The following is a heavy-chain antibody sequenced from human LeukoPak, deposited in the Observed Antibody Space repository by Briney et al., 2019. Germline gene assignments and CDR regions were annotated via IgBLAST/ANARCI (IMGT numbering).Heavy chain of an antibody. CDR3: ASDSSRWTAGYFQH. CDR1: GYSFTSYW. V-gene: IGHV5-51*01. Sequence: GESLKISCKGSGYSFTSYWIGWVRQMPGKGLEWVGIIYPGDSDTRYSPSFQGQVTISADKSISTAYLQRSSLKASDTAMYYCASDSSRWTAGYFQHWGQGTLVTVSS. CDR2: IYPGDSDT. D-gene: IGHD6-19*01. J-gene: IGHJ1*01.